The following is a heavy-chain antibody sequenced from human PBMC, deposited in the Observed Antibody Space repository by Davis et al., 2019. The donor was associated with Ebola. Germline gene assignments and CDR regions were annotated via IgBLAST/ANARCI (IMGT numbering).Heavy chain of an antibody. Sequence: PSETLSLTCAVSGGSIRSHYWTWIRQRPGKGLEWIGDIYYRGSTNYNPSLKSRLTISVDTSKTQFSLRLSSVTAADTAVYYCARELYSSGWYGGFDYWGQGTLVTVSS. CDR3: ARELYSSGWYGGFDY. V-gene: IGHV4-59*11. D-gene: IGHD6-19*01. J-gene: IGHJ4*02. CDR1: GGSIRSHY. CDR2: IYYRGST.